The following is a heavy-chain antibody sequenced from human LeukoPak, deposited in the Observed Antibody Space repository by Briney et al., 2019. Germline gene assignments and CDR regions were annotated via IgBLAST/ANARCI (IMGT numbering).Heavy chain of an antibody. V-gene: IGHV3-20*04. CDR1: GFTFDDYG. Sequence: GGSLRLSCAASGFTFDDYGMSWVRQAPGKGLEWVAGINWNGGSTGYADSVKGRFTISRDNAKNSLYLQMSSLRAEDTALYYCAREIAAAVGDNWFDPWGQGTLVTVSS. J-gene: IGHJ5*02. CDR3: AREIAAAVGDNWFDP. D-gene: IGHD6-13*01. CDR2: INWNGGST.